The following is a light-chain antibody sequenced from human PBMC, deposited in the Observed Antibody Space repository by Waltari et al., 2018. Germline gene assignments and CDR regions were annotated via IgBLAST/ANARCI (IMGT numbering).Light chain of an antibody. V-gene: IGKV3-20*01. J-gene: IGKJ1*01. Sequence: EIVLTQSPGTLSLSPGERATLSCRASQSVSSSYLAWYQQKPGQAPRLLIYGASSRATGFPDRFSGSGSGTDFTLTISRLEPEDFAVYYCQQYGSSPPTWTFGQGTKVEIK. CDR1: QSVSSSY. CDR2: GAS. CDR3: QQYGSSPPTWT.